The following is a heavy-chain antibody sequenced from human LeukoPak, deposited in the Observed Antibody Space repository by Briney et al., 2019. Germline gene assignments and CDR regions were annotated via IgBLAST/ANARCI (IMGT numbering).Heavy chain of an antibody. CDR1: GGTFSSYA. V-gene: IGHV1-69*13. D-gene: IGHD5-18*01. CDR3: ARGTRYSQRSEFDY. J-gene: IGHJ4*02. CDR2: IIPTFGTA. Sequence: ASVKVSCKASGGTFSSYAISWVRQAPGQGLEWMGGIIPTFGTANYAQKFQGRVTITADESTSTAYMELSSLRSEDTAVYYCARGTRYSQRSEFDYWGQGTLVTVSS.